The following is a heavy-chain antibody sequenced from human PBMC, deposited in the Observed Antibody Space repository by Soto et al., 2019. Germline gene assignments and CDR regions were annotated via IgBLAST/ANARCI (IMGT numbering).Heavy chain of an antibody. Sequence: QVPLVQSGAEVKKPGASVTVSCQASGYTFTNYEINWVRQAPGQGLEWLGWISPSSGNTGYPQKFQGRLSMTRNNSMNTAYMELSSLTSDDTAVYYCARGFQIFGLVKKIDPWGQGTLVIVSS. D-gene: IGHD3-3*01. CDR3: ARGFQIFGLVKKIDP. V-gene: IGHV1-8*01. CDR2: ISPSSGNT. CDR1: GYTFTNYE. J-gene: IGHJ5*02.